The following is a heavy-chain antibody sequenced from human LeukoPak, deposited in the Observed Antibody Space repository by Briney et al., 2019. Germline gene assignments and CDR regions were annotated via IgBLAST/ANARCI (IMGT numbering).Heavy chain of an antibody. Sequence: GESLKISCKGSGYRFTNYWIGWVRQMPGKGLEWMGIIYPGDSDTRYSPAFQGQVTISADTSINTAFLQWSSLKASDSAMYYCARRLHCSGGSCYGGPGGVFVYWGQGALVTVSS. D-gene: IGHD2-15*01. J-gene: IGHJ4*02. CDR2: IYPGDSDT. CDR3: ARRLHCSGGSCYGGPGGVFVY. CDR1: GYRFTNYW. V-gene: IGHV5-51*01.